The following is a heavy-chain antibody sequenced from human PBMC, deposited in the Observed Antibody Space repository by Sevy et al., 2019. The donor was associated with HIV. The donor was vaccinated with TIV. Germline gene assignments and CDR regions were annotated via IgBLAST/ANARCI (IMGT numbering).Heavy chain of an antibody. CDR1: GYTFSSYG. D-gene: IGHD6-13*01. CDR2: INTYDGNT. CDR3: AKGAHPQRSNSCYDY. Sequence: ASVKVSCKASGYTFSSYGISWVRQAPGQGLEWMGWINTYDGNTKYAQKVQGRVALTTDTSTGTAYMEVGSLRSDDTAVYYCAKGAHPQRSNSCYDYWGQGTLVTVSS. J-gene: IGHJ4*02. V-gene: IGHV1-18*01.